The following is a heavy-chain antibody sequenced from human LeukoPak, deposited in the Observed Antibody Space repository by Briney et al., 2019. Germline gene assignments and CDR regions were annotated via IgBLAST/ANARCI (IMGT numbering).Heavy chain of an antibody. CDR2: ISGSRGYT. CDR3: AKGSYYDSSGYFYDY. Sequence: ISGSRGYTYYADSVRGRFTISRDNSKNTLYLQMNSLRAEDTAVYYCAKGSYYDSSGYFYDYWGQGTLVTVSS. J-gene: IGHJ4*02. V-gene: IGHV3-23*01. D-gene: IGHD3-22*01.